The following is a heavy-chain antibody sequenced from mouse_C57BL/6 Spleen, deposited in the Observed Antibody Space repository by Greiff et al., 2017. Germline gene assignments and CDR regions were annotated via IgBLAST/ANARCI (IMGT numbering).Heavy chain of an antibody. CDR2: ISSGGSYT. CDR3: ARTYDYDGYWYFDV. V-gene: IGHV5-6*02. D-gene: IGHD2-4*01. J-gene: IGHJ1*03. Sequence: DVMLVESGGDLVKPGGSLKLSCAASGFTFSSYGMSWVRQTPDKRLEWVATISSGGSYTYYPDSVKVRFTISRDNAKNTLYLQMSSLKSEDTAMYYCARTYDYDGYWYFDVWGTGTTVTVSS. CDR1: GFTFSSYG.